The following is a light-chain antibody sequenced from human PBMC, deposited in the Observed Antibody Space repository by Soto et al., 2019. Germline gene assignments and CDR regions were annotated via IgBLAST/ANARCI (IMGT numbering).Light chain of an antibody. CDR2: DAS. Sequence: DIQMTQSPSSLSASVVDRFTITFHASQAINNYLHWYQQKPGKAPKLLIYDASNLEKGAPARFSGSGSGTEFTLTISSLQSEDFAEYHCQQYNNWPQTFGQGTKVDIK. V-gene: IGKV1-33*01. CDR1: QAINNY. J-gene: IGKJ1*01. CDR3: QQYNNWPQT.